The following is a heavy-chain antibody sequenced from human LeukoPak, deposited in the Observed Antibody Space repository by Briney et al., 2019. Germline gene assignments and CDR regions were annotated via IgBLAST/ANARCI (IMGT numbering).Heavy chain of an antibody. V-gene: IGHV4-31*03. J-gene: IGHJ4*02. Sequence: SETLSLTCTVSGGSISSGGYYWSWIRQHPGKGLEWIGYIYYSGSTYYNPSLKSRVTISVDTSKNQFSLKLSSVTAADTAVYYCARDRRDGPQDYFDYWGQGTLVTVSS. CDR3: ARDRRDGPQDYFDY. D-gene: IGHD5-24*01. CDR1: GGSISSGGYY. CDR2: IYYSGST.